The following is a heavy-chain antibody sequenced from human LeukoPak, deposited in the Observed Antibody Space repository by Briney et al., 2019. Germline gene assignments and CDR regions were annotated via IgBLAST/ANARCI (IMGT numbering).Heavy chain of an antibody. Sequence: PGRSLRLSCAASGFTLSSYGMHWVRQAPGKGLEWVAVIWYDGSNKYYADSVKGRFTISRDNSKNTLYLQMNSLRAEDTAVYYCARDGLVVAAGARYYYGMDVWGQGTTVTVSS. V-gene: IGHV3-33*01. D-gene: IGHD2-15*01. CDR3: ARDGLVVAAGARYYYGMDV. CDR1: GFTLSSYG. J-gene: IGHJ6*02. CDR2: IWYDGSNK.